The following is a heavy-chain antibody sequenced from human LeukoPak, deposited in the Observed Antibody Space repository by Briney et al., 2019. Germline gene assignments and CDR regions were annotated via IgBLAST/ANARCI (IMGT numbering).Heavy chain of an antibody. CDR1: GGTFSSYA. CDR2: IIPIFGTA. Sequence: WASVKVSCTASGGTFSSYAISWVRQAPGQGLEWMGGIIPIFGTANYAQRFQGRVTITADESTSTAYMELSSLRSEDTAVYYCARVDKIWSSYYDYYYYGMDVWGQGTTVTVSS. D-gene: IGHD3-3*01. J-gene: IGHJ6*02. CDR3: ARVDKIWSSYYDYYYYGMDV. V-gene: IGHV1-69*13.